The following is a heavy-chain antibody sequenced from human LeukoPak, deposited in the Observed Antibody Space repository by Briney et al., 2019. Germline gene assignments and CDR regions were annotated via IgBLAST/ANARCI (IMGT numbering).Heavy chain of an antibody. CDR3: ARDDVGSFDY. CDR2: LSSGGSMI. D-gene: IGHD1-26*01. Sequence: GGSVRLSCAASGFTFSDYYINWIRQAPGMGLEWVAYLSSGGSMIYYADSVKGRFTISRDNAKNSLYLQMNSLRAEDTAVYYCARDDVGSFDYWGQGTLVTVSS. V-gene: IGHV3-11*01. CDR1: GFTFSDYY. J-gene: IGHJ4*02.